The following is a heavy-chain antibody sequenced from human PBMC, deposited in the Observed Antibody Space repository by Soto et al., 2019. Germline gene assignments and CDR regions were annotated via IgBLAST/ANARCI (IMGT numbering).Heavy chain of an antibody. J-gene: IGHJ6*02. V-gene: IGHV2-70*13. CDR2: IERDDDDK. D-gene: IGHD1-20*01. CDR1: GFSLTSPGMC. Sequence: ESGPTLVNPTETLTVTCTFSGFSLTSPGMCVSWIRQSPGKALEWLALIERDDDDKYYSTSLKTRLTISKDTRKNQVVLTMANMDPADTATYYCARSIRGPRRFNGMDVWGQGNPGHRLL. CDR3: ARSIRGPRRFNGMDV.